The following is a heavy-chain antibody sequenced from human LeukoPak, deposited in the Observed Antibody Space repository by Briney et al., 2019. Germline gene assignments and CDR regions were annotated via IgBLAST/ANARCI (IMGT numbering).Heavy chain of an antibody. CDR2: ITYSGGDT. CDR3: AKGSSSSRPYYFDY. CDR1: GFTFSSYD. J-gene: IGHJ4*01. D-gene: IGHD6-6*01. Sequence: GASLRLSCVASGFTFSSYDMSWVRQAPGKGLEWVSAITYSGGDTYHADSVKGRLTISRDNSKNTLYLQMNSLRPDDTALYYCAKGSSSSRPYYFDYWGHGILVTVSS. V-gene: IGHV3-23*01.